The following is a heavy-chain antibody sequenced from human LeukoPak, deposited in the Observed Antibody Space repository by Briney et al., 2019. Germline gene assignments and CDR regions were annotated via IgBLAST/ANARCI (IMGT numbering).Heavy chain of an antibody. V-gene: IGHV4-61*02. CDR1: GGSMRSGDYF. CDR3: ARYRLGWLDP. J-gene: IGHJ5*02. Sequence: TSETLSLTCTVSGGSMRSGDYFWTWIRQAAGEGLEWIGRIYTIGSNNYNPSLKSRVINLVDTSKNQLSMKLNSVTAAEKAVYYCARYRLGWLDPWGQGTLVTVSS. D-gene: IGHD1-26*01. CDR2: IYTIGSN.